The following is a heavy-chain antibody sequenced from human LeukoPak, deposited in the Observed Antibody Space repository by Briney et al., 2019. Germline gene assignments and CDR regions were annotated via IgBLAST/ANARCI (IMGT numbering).Heavy chain of an antibody. V-gene: IGHV3-21*01. CDR1: GFTFSRYS. J-gene: IGHJ4*02. CDR3: ARVVSDRSGWTDY. D-gene: IGHD3-10*01. CDR2: ISSSSSYI. Sequence: GGSLRLSCAASGFTFSRYSMNWVRQAPGKGLEWVSFISSSSSYIYYADSVKGRFTISRDNAKNSLYLQMNSLRAEDTAVYYCARVVSDRSGWTDYWGQGTLVTVSS.